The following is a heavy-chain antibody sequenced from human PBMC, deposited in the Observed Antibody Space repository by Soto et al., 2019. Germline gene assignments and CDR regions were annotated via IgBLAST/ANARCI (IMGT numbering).Heavy chain of an antibody. CDR2: IYWDDDE. CDR3: AHTSFSLHSSAYSYDY. V-gene: IGHV2-5*02. CDR1: GLSLSTRGVG. J-gene: IGHJ4*02. D-gene: IGHD2-21*01. Sequence: QITLKESGPTVVKPTETLTLTCTFSGLSLSTRGVGVGWIRQPPGKALEWLAIIYWDDDERYSPSRKRRLTITKDTSKDQVVLTMTDIHPVDTATYYCAHTSFSLHSSAYSYDYWGQGTLVTVSS.